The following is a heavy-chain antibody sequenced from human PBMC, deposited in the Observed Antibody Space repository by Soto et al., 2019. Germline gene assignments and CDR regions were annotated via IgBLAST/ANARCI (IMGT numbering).Heavy chain of an antibody. CDR3: ARDFAYFDS. J-gene: IGHJ4*02. CDR1: GGSFKSGSYS. D-gene: IGHD3-3*01. V-gene: IGHV4-61*01. Sequence: SETLSLTCTVSGGSFKSGSYSWSWIRQPPGKGLEWIGYVHHTGRTSYNPSLKSRVSISMDTSKNQFSLNLDSVTAADTAVYFCARDFAYFDSWGQGTLVTVSS. CDR2: VHHTGRT.